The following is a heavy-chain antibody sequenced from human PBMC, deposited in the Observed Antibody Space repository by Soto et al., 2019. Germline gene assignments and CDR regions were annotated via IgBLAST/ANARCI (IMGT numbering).Heavy chain of an antibody. CDR3: ARDFYDSSGYTLGTNAFDI. J-gene: IGHJ3*02. CDR1: GFTSSSYG. V-gene: IGHV3-33*01. Sequence: QVQLVESGGGVVQPGRSLRLSCAASGFTSSSYGMHWVRQAPGKGLEWVAVIWYDGSNKYYADSVKGRFTISRDNSKNTLYLQMNSLRAEDTAVYYCARDFYDSSGYTLGTNAFDIWGQGTMVTVSS. D-gene: IGHD3-22*01. CDR2: IWYDGSNK.